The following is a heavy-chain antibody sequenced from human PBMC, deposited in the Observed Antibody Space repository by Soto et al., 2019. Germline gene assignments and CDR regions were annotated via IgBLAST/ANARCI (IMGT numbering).Heavy chain of an antibody. CDR1: GFTFSSYA. CDR2: ISSNGGST. CDR3: VNTYYDSSGLLFDY. J-gene: IGHJ4*02. V-gene: IGHV3-64D*08. Sequence: PGGSLRLSCSASGFTFSSYAMHWVRQAPGKGLEYVSAISSNGGSTYYADSVKGRFTISRDNSKNTLYLQMSSLRAEDTAVYYCVNTYYDSSGLLFDYWGQGTLVTVSS. D-gene: IGHD3-22*01.